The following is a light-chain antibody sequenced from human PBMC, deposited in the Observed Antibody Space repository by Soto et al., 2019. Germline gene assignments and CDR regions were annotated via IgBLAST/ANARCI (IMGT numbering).Light chain of an antibody. V-gene: IGLV2-14*01. J-gene: IGLJ1*01. CDR1: SSDIGGYKY. CDR3: ISYTGGSTYV. Sequence: QSVLTQPASVSGSPGQSITIYCTGTSSDIGGYKYVSWYQQHPGKAPKLMIYDVSNRPSGVSNRFSGSKSGITATLTISGLQGEDEAEYYCISYTGGSTYVFGTGTKLTVL. CDR2: DVS.